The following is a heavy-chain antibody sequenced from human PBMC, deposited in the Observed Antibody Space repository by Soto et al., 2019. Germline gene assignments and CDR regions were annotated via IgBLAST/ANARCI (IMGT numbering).Heavy chain of an antibody. V-gene: IGHV1-69*04. CDR3: ARDSSDILTMH. CDR2: IIPILGIA. CDR1: GGTFSSYT. D-gene: IGHD3-9*01. Sequence: ASVKVSCKASGGTFSSYTISWVRQAPGQGLEWMGRIIPILGIANYAQKFQGRVTITADKSTSTAYMELSSLRSEDTAVYYCARDSSDILTMHWGQGTLVTVSS. J-gene: IGHJ4*02.